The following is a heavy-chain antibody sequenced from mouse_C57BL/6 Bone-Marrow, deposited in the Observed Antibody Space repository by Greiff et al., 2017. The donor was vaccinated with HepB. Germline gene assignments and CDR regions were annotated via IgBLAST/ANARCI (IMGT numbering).Heavy chain of an antibody. Sequence: EVQLQESGGGLVKPGGSLKLSCAASGFTFSSYAMSWVRQTPEKRLEWVATISDGGSYTYYPDNVKGRFTISRDNAKNNLYLQMSHLKSEDTAMYYCAREELTGTFDYWGQGTTLTVSS. CDR3: AREELTGTFDY. CDR2: ISDGGSYT. CDR1: GFTFSSYA. D-gene: IGHD4-1*01. V-gene: IGHV5-4*01. J-gene: IGHJ2*01.